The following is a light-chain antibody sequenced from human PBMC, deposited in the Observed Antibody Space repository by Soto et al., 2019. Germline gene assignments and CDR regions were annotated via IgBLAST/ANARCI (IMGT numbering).Light chain of an antibody. V-gene: IGLV1-36*01. CDR3: AAWDDSLNGHV. CDR1: SSNIENNA. J-gene: IGLJ1*01. CDR2: YDD. Sequence: QSVLTQPPSVSEAPRQRVTISCSGSSSNIENNAVTWYQLLPGKPPKLLIFYDDLLPSGVSDRFSGSKSGTSASLAISGLQSEDEADYYCAAWDDSLNGHVFGTGTQLTVL.